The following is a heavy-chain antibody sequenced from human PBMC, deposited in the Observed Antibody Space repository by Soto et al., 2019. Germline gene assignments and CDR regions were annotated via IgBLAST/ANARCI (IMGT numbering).Heavy chain of an antibody. CDR1: RSTITELA. Sequence: ASVKVSCKVSRSTITELAMHWVRQAPGKGLEWRGDLDPEDGQIIYAQQFQGRVTMTEDTSTDTAYMELSSLGSEDTAVYYCATLISYGSAWGQGTLGTVSS. CDR2: LDPEDGQI. CDR3: ATLISYGSA. J-gene: IGHJ4*02. V-gene: IGHV1-24*01. D-gene: IGHD2-15*01.